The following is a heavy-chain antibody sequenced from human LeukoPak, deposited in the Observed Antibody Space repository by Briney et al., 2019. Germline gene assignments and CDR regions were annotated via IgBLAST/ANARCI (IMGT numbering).Heavy chain of an antibody. Sequence: SETMSLTCTVSGGSISSYYWSWIRQPAGKGLEWVGRIYTSGSTNYNPSLKSRVTMSVDTSKNQFSLKLSSVTAADTAVYYCARSGSFSDWFDPWGQGTLVTVSS. V-gene: IGHV4-4*07. CDR3: ARSGSFSDWFDP. CDR1: GGSISSYY. J-gene: IGHJ5*02. CDR2: IYTSGST. D-gene: IGHD1-26*01.